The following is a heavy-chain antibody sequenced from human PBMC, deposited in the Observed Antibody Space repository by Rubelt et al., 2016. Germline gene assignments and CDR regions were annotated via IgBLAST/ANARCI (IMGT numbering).Heavy chain of an antibody. CDR1: GGTFSGYL. J-gene: IGHJ4*02. CDR2: INHGGST. CDR3: AREEYGSETSCYDI. D-gene: IGHD2-2*01. V-gene: IGHV4-34*01. Sequence: QVQLQQWGAGLLKPSETLSLTCAVYGGTFSGYLWSWIRQPPGKGLEWIGEINHGGSTNYNPSLKSRVTISIDTSRNQFSLHRTFVTAAKTAVYYCAREEYGSETSCYDIWGQGSRVTVSS.